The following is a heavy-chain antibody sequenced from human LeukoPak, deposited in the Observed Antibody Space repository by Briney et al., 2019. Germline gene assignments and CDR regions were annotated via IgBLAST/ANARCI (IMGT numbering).Heavy chain of an antibody. CDR2: IYAGGST. Sequence: PGGSLRLSCAASGFTVSSNYMSWVRQAPGKGLECVSVIYAGGSTYYADSVKGRFTISRDNSKNTLYLQMNSLRAEDTAVYYCASRSRDGYNYAWFDYWGQGTLVTVSS. J-gene: IGHJ4*02. CDR1: GFTVSSNY. D-gene: IGHD5-24*01. CDR3: ASRSRDGYNYAWFDY. V-gene: IGHV3-66*01.